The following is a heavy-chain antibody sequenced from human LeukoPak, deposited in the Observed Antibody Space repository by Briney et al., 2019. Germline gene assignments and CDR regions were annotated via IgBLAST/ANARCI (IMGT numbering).Heavy chain of an antibody. J-gene: IGHJ5*02. CDR1: GDSMNNYF. CDR3: ARHASWFGP. V-gene: IGHV4-59*05. Sequence: SETLSLTCTVSGDSMNNYFWSWIRQPAGKGLEWIGSLYSRGTPYHNPSLGGRVTISIDESKNQISLKLNSVTAADTAVYYCARHASWFGPWGQGTLVTVSS. CDR2: LYSRGTP.